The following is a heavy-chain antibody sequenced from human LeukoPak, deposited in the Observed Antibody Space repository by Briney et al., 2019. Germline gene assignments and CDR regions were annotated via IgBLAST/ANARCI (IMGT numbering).Heavy chain of an antibody. V-gene: IGHV4-59*08. CDR1: GGSISSYY. CDR2: TYYSGST. D-gene: IGHD5-18*01. CDR3: ARHMGLGYSYGYPYFDY. J-gene: IGHJ4*02. Sequence: MASETLSLTCTVSGGSISSYYWSWIRQPPGKGLEWIGYTYYSGSTNYSPSLKSRVTISVDTSKNQFSLKLSSVTAADTAVYYCARHMGLGYSYGYPYFDYWGQGTLVTVSS.